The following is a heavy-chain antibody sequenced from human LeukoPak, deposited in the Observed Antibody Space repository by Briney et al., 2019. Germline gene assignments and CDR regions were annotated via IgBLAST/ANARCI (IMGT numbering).Heavy chain of an antibody. CDR2: ITNDGSST. CDR3: AKSKSPYPMDYIFDF. Sequence: GGSLRLSCAASGLTFSSHWMHWVRQAPGKGLVWVSRITNDGSSTTYADSVKGRFTISRDNSKNTLYVQMNSLRTDDAAVYYCAKSKSPYPMDYIFDFWGQGTLVTVSS. CDR1: GLTFSSHW. V-gene: IGHV3-74*01. J-gene: IGHJ4*02. D-gene: IGHD4-11*01.